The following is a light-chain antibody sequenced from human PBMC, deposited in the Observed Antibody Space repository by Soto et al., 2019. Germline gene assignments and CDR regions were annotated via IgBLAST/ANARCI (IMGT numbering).Light chain of an antibody. CDR3: SSYTSSRTYV. Sequence: QSVLTQPASVSGSPGQSITISCTGTSSDVGGYNYASWYQQHPGKAPKLMIYDVSNRPSGVSNRFSGSKSGNTASLTISGLQAEDEADYYCSSYTSSRTYVFGTGTKSPS. J-gene: IGLJ1*01. CDR1: SSDVGGYNY. V-gene: IGLV2-14*01. CDR2: DVS.